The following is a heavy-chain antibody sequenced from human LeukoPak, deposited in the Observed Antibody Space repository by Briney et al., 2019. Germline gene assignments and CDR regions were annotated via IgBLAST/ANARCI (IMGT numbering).Heavy chain of an antibody. CDR2: IYYSGST. CDR1: GGSISSYY. V-gene: IGHV4-59*01. Sequence: RPSETLSLTCTVSGGSISSYYWSWIRQPPGKGLEWIGYIYYSGSTNYNPSLKSRATISVDTSKNQFSLKLSSVTAADTAVYYCARGVGNWFDPWGQGTLVTVSS. J-gene: IGHJ5*02. CDR3: ARGVGNWFDP.